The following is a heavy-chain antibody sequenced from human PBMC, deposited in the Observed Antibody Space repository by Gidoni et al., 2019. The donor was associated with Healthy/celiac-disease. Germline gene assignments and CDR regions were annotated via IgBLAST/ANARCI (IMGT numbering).Heavy chain of an antibody. V-gene: IGHV4-39*01. D-gene: IGHD1-26*01. CDR1: GGSISSSSYY. CDR2: IYYSGST. CDR3: ARLFRWELLEGGIRRDY. J-gene: IGHJ4*02. Sequence: QLQLQESGPGLVKPSETLYRPCTVSGGSISSSSYYWGWIRQPTGKGLEWIGSIYYSGSTYYNPSLKSRVTISVDTSKNQFSLKLSSVTAADTAVYYCARLFRWELLEGGIRRDYWGQGTLVTVSS.